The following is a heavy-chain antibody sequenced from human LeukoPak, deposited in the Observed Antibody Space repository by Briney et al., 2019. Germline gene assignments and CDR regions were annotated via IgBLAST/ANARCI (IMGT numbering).Heavy chain of an antibody. CDR2: INSDGINT. CDR3: AKTYYDSSGYDPPYFDY. CDR1: GFTFSNYW. Sequence: GGSLRHSCAASGFTFSNYWMHWVRQAPGKGLVWVSRINSDGINTSYADSVKGRFTISRDNAKNTLNLQMNSLRAEDTAVYYCAKTYYDSSGYDPPYFDYWGQGTLVTVSS. V-gene: IGHV3-74*01. J-gene: IGHJ4*02. D-gene: IGHD3-22*01.